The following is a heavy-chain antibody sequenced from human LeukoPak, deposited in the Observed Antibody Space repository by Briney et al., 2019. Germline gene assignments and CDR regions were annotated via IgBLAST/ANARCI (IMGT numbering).Heavy chain of an antibody. V-gene: IGHV3-53*01. CDR3: ARDSAFSSYSN. D-gene: IGHD2-15*01. J-gene: IGHJ1*01. CDR2: IYSDRST. CDR1: GFTINNNY. Sequence: GGSLRHSCTASGFTINNNYMSWVRQAPGKGLEWVAIIYSDRSTYYPESVKGRFTISRDDSKNMLLLQMDSLRVEDTAIYYCARDSAFSSYSNWGQGTLVTVSS.